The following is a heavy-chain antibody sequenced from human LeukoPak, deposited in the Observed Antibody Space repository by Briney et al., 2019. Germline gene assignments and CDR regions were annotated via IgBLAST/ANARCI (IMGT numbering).Heavy chain of an antibody. J-gene: IGHJ4*02. V-gene: IGHV3-15*01. CDR3: TALGAASEY. D-gene: IGHD2-15*01. CDR1: GATFSNAW. Sequence: PGGSLRLSCVGSGATFSNAWMSWIRQAPGKGLQWVGHIKSKTDGGTTAYAAPVKGRFTISRDDSKNTLYLQMNSLKSEDAALYYCTALGAASEYWGQGALVTVSS. CDR2: IKSKTDGGTT.